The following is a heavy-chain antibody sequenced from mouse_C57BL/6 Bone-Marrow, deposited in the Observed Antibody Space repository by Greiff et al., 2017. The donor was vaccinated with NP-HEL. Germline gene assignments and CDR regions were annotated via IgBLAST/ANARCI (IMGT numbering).Heavy chain of an antibody. Sequence: DVKLVESGGGLVKPGGSLKLSCAASGFTFSDYGMHWVRQAPEKGLEWVAYISSGSSTIYYADTVKGRFTISRDNAKNTLFLQMTSLRSEDTAMYYCARVGIYYYGSRSYFDVWGTGTTVTVSS. V-gene: IGHV5-17*01. CDR2: ISSGSSTI. J-gene: IGHJ1*03. CDR1: GFTFSDYG. D-gene: IGHD1-1*01. CDR3: ARVGIYYYGSRSYFDV.